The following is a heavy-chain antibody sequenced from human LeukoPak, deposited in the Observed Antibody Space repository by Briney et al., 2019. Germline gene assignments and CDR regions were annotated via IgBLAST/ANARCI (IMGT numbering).Heavy chain of an antibody. J-gene: IGHJ4*02. D-gene: IGHD3-9*01. CDR1: GYTFTSNY. Sequence: ASVKVSCKASGYTFTSNYIHWVRQALGQGLEWMGMIYPRDGSTSYAQKFQGRVTITADESTSTAYMELSSLRSEDTAVYYCARDSTVRYLGYWGQGTLVTVSS. CDR2: IYPRDGST. CDR3: ARDSTVRYLGY. V-gene: IGHV1-46*01.